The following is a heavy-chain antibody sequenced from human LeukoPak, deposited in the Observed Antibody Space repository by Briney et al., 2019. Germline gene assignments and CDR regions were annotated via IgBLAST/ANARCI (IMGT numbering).Heavy chain of an antibody. Sequence: GGTLRLSCAASGFTFSSHGMNWVRQAPGKGLEWVSGISPSGGITYYTDSVKGRFTISRDSAKKSLYLQMNSLRPEDTALYYCAKVRSAFRFGDIGLDSWGQGTLVTVSS. CDR3: AKVRSAFRFGDIGLDS. CDR1: GFTFSSHG. CDR2: ISPSGGIT. J-gene: IGHJ4*02. V-gene: IGHV3-23*01. D-gene: IGHD3-10*01.